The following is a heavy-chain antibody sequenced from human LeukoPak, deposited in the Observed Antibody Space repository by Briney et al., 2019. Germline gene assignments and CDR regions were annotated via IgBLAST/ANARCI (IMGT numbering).Heavy chain of an antibody. J-gene: IGHJ3*02. CDR1: GFTFSSYG. CDR3: AESRVRTSRNDAFDI. CDR2: IWYDGSNK. V-gene: IGHV3-33*06. D-gene: IGHD1-14*01. Sequence: GGSLRLSCAASGFTFSSYGMHWVRQAPGKGLEWVAVIWYDGSNKYYADSVKGRFTISRDNSKNTLYLQMNSLRAEDTAVYYCAESRVRTSRNDAFDIWGQGTMVTVSS.